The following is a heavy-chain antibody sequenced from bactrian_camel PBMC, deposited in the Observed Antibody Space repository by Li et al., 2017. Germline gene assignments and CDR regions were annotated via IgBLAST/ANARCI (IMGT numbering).Heavy chain of an antibody. Sequence: VQLVESGGGLVQPGGSLRLSCAVSGYTYSTACMGWFRQAPGKEREGVAAISSDGRITYETSVKGRFTISRDTAKNTLYLQMNSLKPEDTAMYYCAADFGPDGDGGYCYTAQMEWYNYWGQGTQVTVS. CDR1: GYTYSTAC. J-gene: IGHJ4*01. CDR2: ISSDGRI. D-gene: IGHD2*01. V-gene: IGHV3S53*01. CDR3: AADFGPDGDGGYCYTAQMEWYNY.